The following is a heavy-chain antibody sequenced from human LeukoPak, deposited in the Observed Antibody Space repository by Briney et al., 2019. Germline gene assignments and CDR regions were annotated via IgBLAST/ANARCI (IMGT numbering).Heavy chain of an antibody. V-gene: IGHV1-69*13. Sequence: GASVKVSCKASGYTFTSYGISWVRQAPGQGLEWMGGIIPIFGTANYAQKFQGRVTITADESTSTAYMELSSLRSEDTAVYYCARDGCSSTSCYAAWFDPWGQGTLVTVSS. CDR3: ARDGCSSTSCYAAWFDP. D-gene: IGHD2-2*01. J-gene: IGHJ5*02. CDR2: IIPIFGTA. CDR1: GYTFTSYG.